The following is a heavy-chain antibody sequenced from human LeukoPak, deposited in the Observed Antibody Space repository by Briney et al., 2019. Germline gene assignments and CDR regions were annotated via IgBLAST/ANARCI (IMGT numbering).Heavy chain of an antibody. D-gene: IGHD2-2*02. CDR1: GFTFSDYG. V-gene: IGHV3-30*02. Sequence: GGSLRLSCAASGFTFSDYGMHWVRQAPGKGLEWVAFIRYDGSNKFYADSVKGRFTISRDNSKNTLYLQMNSLRAEDTAVYYCAKEIRGYGVIVPAAIAFDYWGQGTLVTVSS. CDR2: IRYDGSNK. CDR3: AKEIRGYGVIVPAAIAFDY. J-gene: IGHJ4*02.